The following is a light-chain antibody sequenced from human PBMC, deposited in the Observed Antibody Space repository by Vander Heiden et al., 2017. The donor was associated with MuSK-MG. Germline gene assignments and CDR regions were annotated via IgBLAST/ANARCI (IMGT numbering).Light chain of an antibody. Sequence: CPGQTASITCSGHKLGDKYASWYQQKPGQSPVLVIYQDSKRPSGIPERFSGSNSGNTATLTISGTQAMDEADYYCQAWVNSTVVFGGGTKLTVL. CDR2: QDS. J-gene: IGLJ3*02. CDR3: QAWVNSTVV. CDR1: KLGDKY. V-gene: IGLV3-1*01.